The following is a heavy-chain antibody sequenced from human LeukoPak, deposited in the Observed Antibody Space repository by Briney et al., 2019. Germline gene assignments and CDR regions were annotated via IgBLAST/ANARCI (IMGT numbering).Heavy chain of an antibody. D-gene: IGHD3-9*01. CDR1: GFTFSSYA. Sequence: PGRSLRLSCAASGFTFSSYAMHWVRQAPGKGLEWVAVISYDGSNKYYADSVKGRFTISRDNSKNTLYLQVNSLRAEDTAVYYCARDYRLRYFDWLFHYWGQGTLVTVSS. CDR3: ARDYRLRYFDWLFHY. V-gene: IGHV3-30*04. J-gene: IGHJ4*02. CDR2: ISYDGSNK.